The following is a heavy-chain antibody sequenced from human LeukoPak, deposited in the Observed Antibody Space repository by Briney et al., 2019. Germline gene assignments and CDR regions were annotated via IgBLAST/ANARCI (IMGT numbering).Heavy chain of an antibody. CDR3: ARIDTYYYDSSGYYSALDI. D-gene: IGHD3-22*01. CDR1: GFTLSSHW. J-gene: IGHJ3*02. Sequence: GGSLRLSCAASGFTLSSHWMHWVRQAPGKGLVWVSRINSDGSSPSYADSVKGRFTISRDNAKNSLYLQMNSLRAEDTALYYCARIDTYYYDSSGYYSALDIWGQGTIVTVSS. CDR2: INSDGSSP. V-gene: IGHV3-74*01.